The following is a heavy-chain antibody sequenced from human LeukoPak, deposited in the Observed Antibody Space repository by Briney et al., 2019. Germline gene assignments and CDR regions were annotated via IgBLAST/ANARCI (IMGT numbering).Heavy chain of an antibody. D-gene: IGHD6-13*01. CDR2: IYYSGSA. CDR3: ARGGSSWYDWDY. J-gene: IGHJ4*02. Sequence: SQTLSLTCTVSGGSISSGDYYWSWIRQPPGKGLEWIGYIYYSGSAYYNPSLKSRVTISVDTSKNQFSLKLSSVTAADTAVYYCARGGSSWYDWDYWGQGTLVTVSS. V-gene: IGHV4-30-4*01. CDR1: GGSISSGDYY.